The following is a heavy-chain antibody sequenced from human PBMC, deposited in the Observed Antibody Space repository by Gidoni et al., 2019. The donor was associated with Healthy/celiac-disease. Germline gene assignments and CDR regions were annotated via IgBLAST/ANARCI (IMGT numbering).Heavy chain of an antibody. CDR2: ISGDGGST. V-gene: IGHV3-43*02. D-gene: IGHD3-16*02. J-gene: IGHJ5*02. CDR3: AKDMVPISSAGVWGSYRYNWFDP. CDR1: GFTFVDYA. Sequence: EVQLVESGGGVVQPGGSLRLSCAASGFTFVDYAMHWVRQAPGKGLEWVSLISGDGGSTYYADSVKGRFTISRDNSKNSLYLQMNSLRTEDTALYYCAKDMVPISSAGVWGSYRYNWFDPWGQGTLVTVSS.